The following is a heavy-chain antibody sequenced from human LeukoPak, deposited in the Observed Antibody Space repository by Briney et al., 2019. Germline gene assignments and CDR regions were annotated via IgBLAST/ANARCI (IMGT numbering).Heavy chain of an antibody. CDR1: GFTFSSYW. J-gene: IGHJ6*02. CDR3: AKDLRDYYYGMDV. V-gene: IGHV3-74*01. Sequence: PGGSLRLSCAASGFTFSSYWMHWVRQAPGKGLVWVSRINSDGSSTNYADSVKGRFTISRDNSKNTLYLQMNSLRAEDTAVYYCAKDLRDYYYGMDVWGQGTTVTVSS. CDR2: INSDGSST.